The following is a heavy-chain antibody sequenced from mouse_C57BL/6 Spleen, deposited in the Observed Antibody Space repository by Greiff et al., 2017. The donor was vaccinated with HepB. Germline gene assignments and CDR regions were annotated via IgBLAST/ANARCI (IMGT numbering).Heavy chain of an antibody. J-gene: IGHJ2*01. D-gene: IGHD2-1*01. CDR3: ARWRGGNYGDFDY. CDR2: IYPGDGDT. Sequence: QVQLQQSGPELVKPGASVKISCKASGYAFSSSWMNWVKQRPGKGLEWIGRIYPGDGDTNYNGKFKGKATLTADKSSSTAYMQLSSLISEDSAVYFCARWRGGNYGDFDYWGQGTTLTVSS. V-gene: IGHV1-82*01. CDR1: GYAFSSSW.